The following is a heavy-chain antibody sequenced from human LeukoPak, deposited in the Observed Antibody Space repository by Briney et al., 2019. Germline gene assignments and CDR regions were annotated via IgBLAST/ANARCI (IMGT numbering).Heavy chain of an antibody. D-gene: IGHD6-13*01. V-gene: IGHV1-69*05. Sequence: SVKVSCKASGYTFTSYGISWLRQAPGQGLEWMGGIIPIFGTANYAQKFQGRVTITTDESTSTAYMELSSLRSEDTAVYYCARDFRDKGSSWYLDAFDIWGQGTMVTVSS. CDR2: IIPIFGTA. CDR1: GYTFTSYG. J-gene: IGHJ3*02. CDR3: ARDFRDKGSSWYLDAFDI.